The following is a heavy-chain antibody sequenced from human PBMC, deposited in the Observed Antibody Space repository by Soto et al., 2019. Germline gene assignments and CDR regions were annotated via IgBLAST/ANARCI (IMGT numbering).Heavy chain of an antibody. CDR3: VRTPECDY. V-gene: IGHV3-72*01. CDR2: IRNKVNRYTT. J-gene: IGHJ4*02. D-gene: IGHD3-3*01. Sequence: EVQLVESGGGLVQPGGSLRLSCAASGFTFSDHYMDWVRQAPGKGLEWVGLIRNKVNRYTTAYAASVKGRFTISRDDSNTLVYLEMNRLKAAYAAVYYCVRTPECDYWGQGTLVTVSS. CDR1: GFTFSDHY.